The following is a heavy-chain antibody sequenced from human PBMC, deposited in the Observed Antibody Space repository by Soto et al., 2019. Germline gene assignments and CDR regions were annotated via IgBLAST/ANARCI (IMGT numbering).Heavy chain of an antibody. J-gene: IGHJ6*02. CDR3: ARVGQAVAGTWWYYYYYGMDV. V-gene: IGHV1-8*01. Sequence: ASVKVSCKASGYTFTSYDINWVRQATGQGLEWMGWTNPNSGNTGYAQKFQGRVTMTRNTSISTAYMELSSLRSEDTAVYYCARVGQAVAGTWWYYYYYGMDVWGQGTTVTVSS. D-gene: IGHD6-19*01. CDR1: GYTFTSYD. CDR2: TNPNSGNT.